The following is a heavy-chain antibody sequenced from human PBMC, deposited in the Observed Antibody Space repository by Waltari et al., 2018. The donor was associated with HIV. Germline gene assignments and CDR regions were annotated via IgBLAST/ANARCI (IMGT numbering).Heavy chain of an antibody. CDR1: GYDLGCGFY. CDR3: ARAQENSGGLAFQL. CDR2: MFHSGST. J-gene: IGHJ1*01. D-gene: IGHD2-15*01. Sequence: GYDLGCGFYWAWLRRPRGKGLEWIGSMFHSGSTYYKPSLKSRVTMSRDVTKNRISLNLKSVTATDTALYYCARAQENSGGLAFQLWGLGTLVTVSS. V-gene: IGHV4-38-2*02.